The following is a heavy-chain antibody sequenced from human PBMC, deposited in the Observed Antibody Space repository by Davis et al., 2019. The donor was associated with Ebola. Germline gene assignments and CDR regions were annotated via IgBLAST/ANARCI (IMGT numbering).Heavy chain of an antibody. CDR2: ISGSGGST. Sequence: GESLKISCTDSVITFSSYAMTWVRQAPGKGLEWVSAISGSGGSTYYADSVKGRFTISRDNSKKTLYLQMNSLRSEDTAVYYCARDSSGWYYFDYWGQGTLVTVSS. CDR3: ARDSSGWYYFDY. J-gene: IGHJ4*02. V-gene: IGHV3-23*01. CDR1: VITFSSYA. D-gene: IGHD6-19*01.